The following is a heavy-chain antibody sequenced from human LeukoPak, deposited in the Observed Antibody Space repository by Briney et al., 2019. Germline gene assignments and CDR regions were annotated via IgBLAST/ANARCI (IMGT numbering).Heavy chain of an antibody. J-gene: IGHJ3*01. CDR2: IVPILGIA. D-gene: IGHD5-18*01. Sequence: ASVKVSCKASGGTFNNYAISWVRQAPGQGLEWMGRIVPILGIANYAQEFQGRVIITTDRATSSAYMELSSLRSEDTAVYYCARDQGDNSYGYYAIWYAFDVWGQGTMVTVSS. V-gene: IGHV1-69*04. CDR3: ARDQGDNSYGYYAIWYAFDV. CDR1: GGTFNNYA.